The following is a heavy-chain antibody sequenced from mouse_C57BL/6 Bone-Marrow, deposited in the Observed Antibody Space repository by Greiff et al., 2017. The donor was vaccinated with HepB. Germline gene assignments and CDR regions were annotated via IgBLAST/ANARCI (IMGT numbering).Heavy chain of an antibody. D-gene: IGHD1-1*01. Sequence: VKVVESGAELVKPGASVKLSCKASGYTFTEYTIHWVKQRSGQGLEWIGWFYPGSGSIKYNEKFKDKATLTADKSSSTVYMELSRLTSEDSAVYFCARHEGGSVVAPWFAYWGQGTLVTVSA. CDR1: GYTFTEYT. V-gene: IGHV1-62-2*01. CDR3: ARHEGGSVVAPWFAY. J-gene: IGHJ3*01. CDR2: FYPGSGSI.